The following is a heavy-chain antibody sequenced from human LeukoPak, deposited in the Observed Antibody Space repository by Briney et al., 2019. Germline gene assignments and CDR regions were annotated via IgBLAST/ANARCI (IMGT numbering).Heavy chain of an antibody. CDR3: ARLRGNSDIY. CDR2: IYYSGST. Sequence: PSETLSLTCTVSGGSIGSYYWSWIRQPPGKGLEWIGSIYYSGSTYYNPSLKSRVTISVDTSKNQFSLKLSSVTAADTAVYYCARLRGNSDIYWGQGTLVTVSS. CDR1: GGSIGSYY. D-gene: IGHD4-23*01. V-gene: IGHV4-39*01. J-gene: IGHJ4*02.